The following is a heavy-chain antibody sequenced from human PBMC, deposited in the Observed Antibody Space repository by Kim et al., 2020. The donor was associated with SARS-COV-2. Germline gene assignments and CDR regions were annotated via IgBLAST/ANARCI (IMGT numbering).Heavy chain of an antibody. CDR3: AKDWEDIVVVPAANFDY. CDR2: ISYDGSNK. Sequence: GGSLRLSCAASGFTFSSYGMHWVRQAPGKGLEWVAVISYDGSNKYYADSVKGRFTISRDNSKNTLYLQMNSLRAEDTAVYYCAKDWEDIVVVPAANFDYWRQGTLGTVPS. V-gene: IGHV3-30*18. J-gene: IGHJ4*02. D-gene: IGHD2-2*01. CDR1: GFTFSSYG.